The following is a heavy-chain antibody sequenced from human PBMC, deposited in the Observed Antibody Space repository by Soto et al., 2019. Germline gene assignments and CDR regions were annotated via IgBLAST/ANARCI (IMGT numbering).Heavy chain of an antibody. V-gene: IGHV4-59*01. Sequence: KPSETLSLTCTVSDGSISSYFWSWIRQPPGKGLEWIGYIYSSGSTNYNPSLKSRVTISVDTSKNQFSLKLTSVTAADTVVYDCARAGTAMVQLDYWGQGNLVTVAS. CDR2: IYSSGST. D-gene: IGHD5-18*01. CDR1: DGSISSYF. J-gene: IGHJ4*02. CDR3: ARAGTAMVQLDY.